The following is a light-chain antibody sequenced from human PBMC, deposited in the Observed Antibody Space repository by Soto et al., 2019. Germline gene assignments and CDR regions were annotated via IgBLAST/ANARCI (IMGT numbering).Light chain of an antibody. CDR3: CAYVSSNTLL. V-gene: IGLV2-23*01. CDR1: SSDVGGYDL. CDR2: EGS. J-gene: IGLJ3*02. Sequence: QSVLTQPASVSGSPGQWITISCTGTSSDVGGYDLVSWYQQHPGKAPKLIIYEGSKRPSGISNRFSGSKSGNTASLIISGLQGDDEGDYYCCAYVSSNTLLFGGGTKLTVL.